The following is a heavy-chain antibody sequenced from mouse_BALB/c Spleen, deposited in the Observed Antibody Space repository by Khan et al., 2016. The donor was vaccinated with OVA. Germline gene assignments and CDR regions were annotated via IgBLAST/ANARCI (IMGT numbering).Heavy chain of an antibody. V-gene: IGHV3-2*02. CDR1: GYSITSDYA. CDR3: ARDGSRYNYAMDY. CDR2: ISYSGST. Sequence: EVKLEVSGPGLVKPSQSLSLTCTVTGYSITSDYAWNWIRQFPGNKLEWMGYISYSGSTNYNPALKSRISITRDTSTNTFFLQLNSVTTEDTATYYCARDGSRYNYAMDYWGQGTSVTVSS. J-gene: IGHJ4*01. D-gene: IGHD2-3*01.